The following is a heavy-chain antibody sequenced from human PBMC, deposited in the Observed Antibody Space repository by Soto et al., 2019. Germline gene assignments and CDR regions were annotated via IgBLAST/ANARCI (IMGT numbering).Heavy chain of an antibody. CDR3: ATLGYCSGGSCPDVGWFDP. Sequence: SETLSLTCTVSGGSISSSSYYWGWIRQPPGKGLEWIGSIYYSGSTYYNPSLKSRVTISVDTSKNQFSLKLSSVTAADTAVYYCATLGYCSGGSCPDVGWFDPWGQGTLVTVSS. J-gene: IGHJ5*02. D-gene: IGHD2-15*01. V-gene: IGHV4-39*01. CDR2: IYYSGST. CDR1: GGSISSSSYY.